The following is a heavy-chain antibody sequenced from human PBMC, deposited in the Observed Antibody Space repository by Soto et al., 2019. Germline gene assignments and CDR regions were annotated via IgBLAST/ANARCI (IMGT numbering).Heavy chain of an antibody. J-gene: IGHJ4*02. D-gene: IGHD3-22*01. CDR3: AKTRAHYYDSSGSVNYFDY. V-gene: IGHV3-23*01. CDR2: ISGSGGST. Sequence: GGSLRLSCAASGFTFSSYAMSWVRQAPGKGLEWVSAISGSGGSTYYADSVKGRFTISRDNSKNTLNLQMNSLRAEDTAVYYCAKTRAHYYDSSGSVNYFDYWGQGTLVTVSS. CDR1: GFTFSSYA.